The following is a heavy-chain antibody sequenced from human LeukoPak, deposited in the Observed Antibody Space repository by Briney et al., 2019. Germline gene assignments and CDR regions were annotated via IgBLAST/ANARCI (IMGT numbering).Heavy chain of an antibody. CDR2: ISGSGGST. V-gene: IGHV3-23*01. CDR3: AKDNIKGCCSSTSCSIDY. CDR1: GFTFSSYA. D-gene: IGHD2-2*01. Sequence: PGGSLRLSCAASGFTFSSYAMSWVRQAPGKGLEWVSAISGSGGSTYYADSVKGRFTISRDNSKNTLYLQMNSLRAEDTAVYYCAKDNIKGCCSSTSCSIDYWGQGTLVTVSP. J-gene: IGHJ4*02.